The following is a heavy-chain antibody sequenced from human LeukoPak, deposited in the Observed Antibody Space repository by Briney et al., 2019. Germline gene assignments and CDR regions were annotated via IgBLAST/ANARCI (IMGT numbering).Heavy chain of an antibody. Sequence: PSETLSLTCTVSGGSISSSSYYWGWIRQPPGKGLEWIGSIYYSGSTYYNPSLKSRVTISVDTSKNQFSLKLSSVTAADTAVYYCARVERLRPFDYWGQGTLVTVSS. CDR3: ARVERLRPFDY. J-gene: IGHJ4*02. CDR2: IYYSGST. D-gene: IGHD6-25*01. V-gene: IGHV4-39*01. CDR1: GGSISSSSYY.